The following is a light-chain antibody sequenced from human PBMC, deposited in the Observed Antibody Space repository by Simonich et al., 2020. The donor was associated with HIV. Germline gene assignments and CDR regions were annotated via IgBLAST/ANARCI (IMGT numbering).Light chain of an antibody. CDR2: EDN. V-gene: IGLV6-57*01. CDR1: SGSIASSY. CDR3: QSYDGANWV. Sequence: NFVLTQPHSVSESPGKTITISCTRSSGSIASSYVQWYQQRPGTYPTTVIHEDNVRPSGVPDRFSGSIDSSSNSASLTISGLKTEDEADYYCQSYDGANWVFGGGTKLTVL. J-gene: IGLJ3*02.